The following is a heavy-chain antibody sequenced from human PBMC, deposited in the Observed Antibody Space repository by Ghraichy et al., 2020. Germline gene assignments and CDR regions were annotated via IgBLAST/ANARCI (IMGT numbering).Heavy chain of an antibody. V-gene: IGHV3-30-3*01. CDR2: ISYDGSNK. D-gene: IGHD2-2*01. CDR1: GFTFSKYA. Sequence: GGSLRLSCAASGFTFSKYAIHWVRQAPGKGLEWVAVISYDGSNKYYADSVKGRFTISRDNSKDTLYLQMNSLRAEDTAVYYCARDRFWGYSSSRGFDYWGQGTLVTVSS. J-gene: IGHJ4*02. CDR3: ARDRFWGYSSSRGFDY.